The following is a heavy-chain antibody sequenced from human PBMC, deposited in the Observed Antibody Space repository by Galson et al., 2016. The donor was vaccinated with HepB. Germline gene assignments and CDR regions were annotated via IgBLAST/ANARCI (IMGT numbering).Heavy chain of an antibody. CDR2: ITGSGGSR. CDR1: GFTFSSYA. J-gene: IGHJ4*02. Sequence: SLRLSCAASGFTFSSYAMSWVRQAPGKGLEWASGITGSGGSRYYADSVNGRFPISRDNSKNMLYLQMNSLRAEDTAIYYCAKDSYYDFWSGYLFDYWGQGTLVTVSS. CDR3: AKDSYYDFWSGYLFDY. D-gene: IGHD3-3*01. V-gene: IGHV3-23*01.